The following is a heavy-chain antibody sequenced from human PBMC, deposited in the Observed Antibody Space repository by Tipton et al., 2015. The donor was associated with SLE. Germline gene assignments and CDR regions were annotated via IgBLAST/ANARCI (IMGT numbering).Heavy chain of an antibody. CDR1: GYSFTSYW. V-gene: IGHV5-51*01. D-gene: IGHD1-26*01. CDR2: IYPGDSDT. Sequence: QLVQSGAEVKKPGESLKISCKGSGYSFTSYWIGWVRQMPGKGLEWMGIIYPGDSDTRYSPSFQGQVTISADKSISTAYMELSRLRSDDTAVYYCARSVGARAFNIWGQGTMVTVSS. J-gene: IGHJ3*02. CDR3: ARSVGARAFNI.